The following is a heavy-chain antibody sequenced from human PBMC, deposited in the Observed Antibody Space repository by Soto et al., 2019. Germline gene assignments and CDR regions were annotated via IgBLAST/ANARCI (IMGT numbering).Heavy chain of an antibody. CDR3: AREPPVDPDYYAYHFFDY. Sequence: PGGSLRLSCAASGFTFSPYKMNWVRQAPGKGLEWVSSISSSSQSINYADSVKGRFTISRDNAKNSLHLQMNSLRAEDTAVYYCAREPPVDPDYYAYHFFDYWGQGTLVTGSS. D-gene: IGHD3-16*01. V-gene: IGHV3-21*06. CDR2: ISSSSQSI. J-gene: IGHJ4*02. CDR1: GFTFSPYK.